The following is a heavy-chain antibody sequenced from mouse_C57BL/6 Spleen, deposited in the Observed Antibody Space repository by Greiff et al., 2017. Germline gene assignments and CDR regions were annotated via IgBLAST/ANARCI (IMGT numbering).Heavy chain of an antibody. CDR3: ARAGAYGSSYVWFAY. V-gene: IGHV3-6*01. CDR2: ISYDGSN. D-gene: IGHD1-1*01. Sequence: EVKLMESGPGLVKPSQSLSLTCSVTGYSITSGYYWNWIRQFPGNKLEWMGYISYDGSNNYNPSLKNRISITRDTSKNQFFLKLNSVTTEDTATYYCARAGAYGSSYVWFAYWGQGTLVTVSA. CDR1: GYSITSGYY. J-gene: IGHJ3*01.